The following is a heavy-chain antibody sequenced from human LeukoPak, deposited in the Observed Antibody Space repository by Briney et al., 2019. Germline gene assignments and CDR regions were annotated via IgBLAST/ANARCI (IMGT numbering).Heavy chain of an antibody. J-gene: IGHJ4*02. V-gene: IGHV3-69-1*02. CDR3: ARYASYKYSGTYYYDY. CDR2: IDSYNSI. CDR1: GFTFDIYT. D-gene: IGHD1-26*01. Sequence: GGSLRLSCAASGFTFDIYTMIWVRQAPGKRLEWVSSIDSYNSIYYADSLKGRFTISRDNAKNSLYLQMNSLGAEDTAVYYCARYASYKYSGTYYYDYWGQGTLVSVSS.